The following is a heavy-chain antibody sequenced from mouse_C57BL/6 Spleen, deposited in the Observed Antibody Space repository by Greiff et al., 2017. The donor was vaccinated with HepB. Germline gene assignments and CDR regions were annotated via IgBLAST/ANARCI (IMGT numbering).Heavy chain of an antibody. CDR3: ARFYSNLYYAMDY. J-gene: IGHJ4*01. CDR2: IDPSDSYT. V-gene: IGHV1-50*01. D-gene: IGHD2-5*01. CDR1: GYTFTSYW. Sequence: QVQLQQPGAELVKPGASVKLSCKASGYTFTSYWMQWVKQRPGQGLEWIGEIDPSDSYTNYNQKFKGKATLTVDTSSSTDYMQLSSLTSEDSAVYYCARFYSNLYYAMDYWGQGTSVTVSS.